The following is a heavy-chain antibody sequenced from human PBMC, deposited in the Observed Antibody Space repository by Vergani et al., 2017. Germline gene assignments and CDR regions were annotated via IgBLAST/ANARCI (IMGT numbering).Heavy chain of an antibody. Sequence: VQLVESGGGVVQPGRSLRLSCAASGFTFSSYAIHWVRQAPGKGLEWVAVISYDGTNKYYADSVKGRFTISRDTSKNTLYLQMNSLRAEDTAVYYCARDMAARPQDDAFDIWGQGTMVTVSS. J-gene: IGHJ3*02. D-gene: IGHD6-6*01. CDR1: GFTFSSYA. CDR2: ISYDGTNK. CDR3: ARDMAARPQDDAFDI. V-gene: IGHV3-30-3*01.